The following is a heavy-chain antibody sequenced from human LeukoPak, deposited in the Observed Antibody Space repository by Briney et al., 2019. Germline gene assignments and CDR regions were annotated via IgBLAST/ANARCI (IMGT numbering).Heavy chain of an antibody. V-gene: IGHV4-31*03. CDR3: ATSTVTKYYFDY. Sequence: SETLSPTCTVSGGSISSGGYYWSWIRQHPGKGLEWIGYIYYSGSTYYNPSLKSRVTISVDTSKNQFSLKLSSVTAADTAVYYCATSTVTKYYFDYWGQGTLVTVSS. CDR2: IYYSGST. D-gene: IGHD4-11*01. J-gene: IGHJ4*02. CDR1: GGSISSGGYY.